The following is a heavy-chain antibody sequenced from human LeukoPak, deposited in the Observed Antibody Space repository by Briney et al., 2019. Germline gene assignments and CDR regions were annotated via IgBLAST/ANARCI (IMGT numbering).Heavy chain of an antibody. J-gene: IGHJ3*02. CDR2: INPNSGGT. CDR1: GYIFTDYY. CDR3: ARYTDAFGI. D-gene: IGHD1-1*01. Sequence: VASVKVSCKASGYIFTDYYMHWVRQAPGQEVGWMGRINPNSGGTNYAQKFQGRVTMTRDTSISTAYTELSSLRSEDTAVYYCARYTDAFGIWGQGTMVTVSS. V-gene: IGHV1/OR15-1*01.